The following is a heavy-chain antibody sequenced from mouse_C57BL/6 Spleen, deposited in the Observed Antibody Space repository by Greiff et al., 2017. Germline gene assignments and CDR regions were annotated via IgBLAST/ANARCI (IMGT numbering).Heavy chain of an antibody. CDR2: IGWDDDK. J-gene: IGHJ4*01. D-gene: IGHD2-3*01. CDR1: GFSLSTFGMG. Sequence: QVTLNESGPGILQPSQTLSLTCSFSGFSLSTFGMGVGWIRQPSGKGLEWLAHIGWDDDKYYNPALKSRLPISQDTSQMQRFLLIAYLDTADTTTDYCARSPSYDGYIDAMDDWGQGTSVTVSS. V-gene: IGHV8-8*01. CDR3: ARSPSYDGYIDAMDD.